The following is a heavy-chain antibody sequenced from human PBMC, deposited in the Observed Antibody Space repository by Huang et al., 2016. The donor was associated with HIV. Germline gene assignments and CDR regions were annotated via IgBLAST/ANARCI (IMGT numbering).Heavy chain of an antibody. D-gene: IGHD5-12*01. CDR3: AKDRGDGYSGYDYDY. V-gene: IGHV3-23*01. Sequence: EVQLWESGGTLVQPGGSLRLSCGACGFTVSNYAMSWVRQASWKGLEWFSFIRCSSGTIYYADSVKGRFTISRYNVKKTVYVQMNSLRVEDAAVYYCAKDRGDGYSGYDYDYWGQGTLVTVSS. CDR2: IRCSSGTI. CDR1: GFTVSNYA. J-gene: IGHJ4*02.